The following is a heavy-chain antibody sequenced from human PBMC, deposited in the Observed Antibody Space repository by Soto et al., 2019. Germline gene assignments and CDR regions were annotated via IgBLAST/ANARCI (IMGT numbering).Heavy chain of an antibody. Sequence: NPGGSLRLSCAASGFTFSSYSMNWVRQAPGKGLEWVSSISSSSSYIYYADSVKGRFTISRDNAKNSLYLQMNSLRAEDTAVYYCARERVDIVATTFPDYWGQGTLVTVSS. V-gene: IGHV3-21*01. CDR2: ISSSSSYI. D-gene: IGHD5-12*01. CDR3: ARERVDIVATTFPDY. J-gene: IGHJ4*02. CDR1: GFTFSSYS.